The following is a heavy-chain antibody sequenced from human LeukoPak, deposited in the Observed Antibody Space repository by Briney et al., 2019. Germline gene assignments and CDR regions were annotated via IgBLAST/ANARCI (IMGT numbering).Heavy chain of an antibody. D-gene: IGHD3-22*01. CDR2: ISSSSSYI. CDR3: AKEEDTMIVVPLGAFDI. V-gene: IGHV3-21*04. Sequence: NPGGSLRLSCAASGFTFSSYSMNWVRQAPGKGLEWVSSISSSSSYIYYADSVKGRFTISRDNAKNSLYLQMNSLRAEDTAVYYCAKEEDTMIVVPLGAFDIWGQGTMVTVSS. J-gene: IGHJ3*02. CDR1: GFTFSSYS.